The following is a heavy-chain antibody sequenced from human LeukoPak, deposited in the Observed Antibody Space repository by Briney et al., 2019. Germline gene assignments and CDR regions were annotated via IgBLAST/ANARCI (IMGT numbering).Heavy chain of an antibody. D-gene: IGHD3-10*01. CDR3: VRARDYYGSGSYRFYFDS. CDR1: GYTFTGYY. CDR2: INPNSGGS. Sequence: ASVKVSCKASGYTFTGYYMNWVRQAPGQGLEWMGWINPNSGGSNYAQKFHGRVTMTRDTSISTVYKELSRLRSDDTAVYYCVRARDYYGSGSYRFYFDSWGQGTLVTVSS. V-gene: IGHV1-2*02. J-gene: IGHJ4*02.